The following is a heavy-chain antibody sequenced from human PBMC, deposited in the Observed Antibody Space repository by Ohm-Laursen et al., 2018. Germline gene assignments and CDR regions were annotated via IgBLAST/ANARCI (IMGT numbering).Heavy chain of an antibody. CDR2: ISAYNGNT. Sequence: GSSVKVSCKASGGTFSSYAISWVRQAPGQGLEWMGWISAYNGNTNYAQKLQGRVTMTTDTSTSTAYMELRSLRSDDTAVYYCARDHPAAAGKTPDYWGQGTLVTVSS. D-gene: IGHD6-13*01. J-gene: IGHJ4*02. CDR3: ARDHPAAAGKTPDY. V-gene: IGHV1-18*01. CDR1: GGTFSSYA.